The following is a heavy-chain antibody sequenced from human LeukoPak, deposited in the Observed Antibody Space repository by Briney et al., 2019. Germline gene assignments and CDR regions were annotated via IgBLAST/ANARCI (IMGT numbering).Heavy chain of an antibody. Sequence: GGSLRLSCAASGFTFSSYGMQWVRQAPGKGLEWVAFIQYDGSNKYYADSVKGRFTISRDNSKNTVYLQMNSLRAEGTAVYYCAKAWIVAAVDYWGQGTLVTVST. CDR3: AKAWIVAAVDY. J-gene: IGHJ4*02. CDR2: IQYDGSNK. V-gene: IGHV3-30*02. D-gene: IGHD1-26*01. CDR1: GFTFSSYG.